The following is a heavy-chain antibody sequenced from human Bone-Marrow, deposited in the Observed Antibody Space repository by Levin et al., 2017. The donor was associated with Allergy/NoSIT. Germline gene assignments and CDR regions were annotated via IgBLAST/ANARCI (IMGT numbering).Heavy chain of an antibody. D-gene: IGHD3-16*02. Sequence: GESLKISCKGSGYSFTSYWIGWVRQMPGKGLEWMGIIYPGDSDTRYSPSFQGQVTISADKSISTAYLQWSSLKASDTAMYYCARHRGSNVITFGGVIVYYFDYWGQGTLVTVSS. V-gene: IGHV5-51*01. J-gene: IGHJ4*02. CDR2: IYPGDSDT. CDR3: ARHRGSNVITFGGVIVYYFDY. CDR1: GYSFTSYW.